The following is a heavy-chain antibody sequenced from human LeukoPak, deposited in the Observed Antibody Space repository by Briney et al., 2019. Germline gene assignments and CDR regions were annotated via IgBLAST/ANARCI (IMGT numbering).Heavy chain of an antibody. Sequence: PGGSLRLSCAASGFTFSSYEMNWVRQAPGKGLEWVSYISSSGSTIYYADSVKGRFTISRDNAKNSLYLQMNSPRAEDTAVYYCARPGIAAVVYWFDPWGQGTLVTVSS. CDR1: GFTFSSYE. D-gene: IGHD6-13*01. CDR3: ARPGIAAVVYWFDP. V-gene: IGHV3-48*03. CDR2: ISSSGSTI. J-gene: IGHJ5*02.